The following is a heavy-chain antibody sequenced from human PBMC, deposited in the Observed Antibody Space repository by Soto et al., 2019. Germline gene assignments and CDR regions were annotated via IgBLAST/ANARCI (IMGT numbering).Heavy chain of an antibody. D-gene: IGHD2-2*01. J-gene: IGHJ5*02. V-gene: IGHV1-18*01. Sequence: ASVKVSCKASGYTFTSYGISWVRQAPGQGLEWMGWISAYNGNTNYAQKLQGRVTMTTDTSTSTAYMELRSLRSDDTAVYYCARGVIVVVPAAHYWFDPWGQGTLVTVSS. CDR1: GYTFTSYG. CDR3: ARGVIVVVPAAHYWFDP. CDR2: ISAYNGNT.